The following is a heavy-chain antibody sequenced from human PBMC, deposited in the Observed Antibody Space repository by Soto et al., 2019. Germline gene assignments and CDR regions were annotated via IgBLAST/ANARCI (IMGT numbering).Heavy chain of an antibody. J-gene: IGHJ4*02. CDR1: GGSFSGYY. CDR2: INHSGST. Sequence: QVQLQQWGAGLLKPSETLSLTCAVYGGSFSGYYWSWIRQPPGKGLEWIGEINHSGSTNYNPSLKSRVTISVDTSKNQFSLKLSSVTAADTAVYYWASHSTWTTTVTTKPFDYWGQGTLVTVSS. V-gene: IGHV4-34*01. D-gene: IGHD4-4*01. CDR3: ASHSTWTTTVTTKPFDY.